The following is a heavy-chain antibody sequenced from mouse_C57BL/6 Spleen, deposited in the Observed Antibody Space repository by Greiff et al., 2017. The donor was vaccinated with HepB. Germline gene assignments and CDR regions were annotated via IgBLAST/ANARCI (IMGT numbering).Heavy chain of an antibody. CDR1: GFSLTSYG. D-gene: IGHD1-1*01. CDR2: IWSDGST. CDR3: ARHEGRDYYGSSDVGYFDV. Sequence: VQLQESGPGLVAPSQSLSITCTVSGFSLTSYGVHWVRQPPGKGLEWLVVIWSDGSTTYNSALKSRLSISKDNSKSQVFLKMNSLQTDDTAMYYCARHEGRDYYGSSDVGYFDVWGTGTTVTVSS. V-gene: IGHV2-6-1*01. J-gene: IGHJ1*03.